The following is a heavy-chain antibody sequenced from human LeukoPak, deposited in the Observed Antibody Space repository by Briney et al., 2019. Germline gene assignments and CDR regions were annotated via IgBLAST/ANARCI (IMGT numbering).Heavy chain of an antibody. D-gene: IGHD3-10*01. Sequence: GGSLRLSCAASGFTFSSYAMSWVRQAPGKGLEWVSAISGSGGSTYYADSVKGRFTISRDNSKNTLYLQMNSLRAEDTAVYYCAKSTLGRFGELLNWFDPWGQGTLVTVSS. CDR1: GFTFSSYA. J-gene: IGHJ5*02. CDR3: AKSTLGRFGELLNWFDP. CDR2: ISGSGGST. V-gene: IGHV3-23*01.